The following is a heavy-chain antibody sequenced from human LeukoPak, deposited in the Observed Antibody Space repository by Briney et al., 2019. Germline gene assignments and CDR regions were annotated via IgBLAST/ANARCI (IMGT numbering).Heavy chain of an antibody. J-gene: IGHJ4*02. Sequence: SETLSLTCTVAGGSISSYYWSWIRQPPGKGLEWIGYIYYSGSTNYNPSLKSRVTISVDTSKNQFSLKLSSVTAADTAVYYCARTESPSGSPFDYWGQGTLVTVSS. D-gene: IGHD1-26*01. CDR2: IYYSGST. V-gene: IGHV4-59*01. CDR3: ARTESPSGSPFDY. CDR1: GGSISSYY.